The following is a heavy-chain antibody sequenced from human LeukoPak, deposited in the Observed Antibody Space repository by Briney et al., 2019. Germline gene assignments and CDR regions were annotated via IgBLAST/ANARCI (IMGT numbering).Heavy chain of an antibody. V-gene: IGHV3-30*18. CDR2: ISYDGSNI. CDR3: AKDRMATIIGEFDY. D-gene: IGHD5-24*01. CDR1: GFTFSSFG. Sequence: PGGSLRLSCAAAGFTFSSFGMHWVRQAPGKGLEWVAVISYDGSNIYYADSVKGRFTISRDRSKNTVYLQMNSLRAEDTAVYYCAKDRMATIIGEFDYWGQGTLVTVSS. J-gene: IGHJ4*02.